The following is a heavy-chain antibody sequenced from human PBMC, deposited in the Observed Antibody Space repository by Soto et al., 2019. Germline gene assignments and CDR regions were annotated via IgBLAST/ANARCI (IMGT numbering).Heavy chain of an antibody. Sequence: SVKVSCKASGGTFSSYAISWVRQAPGQGLEWMGGIIPIFGTANYAQKFQGRVTITADESTSTAYMELSSLRSEDTAVYYCARQGWELLYAFDIWGQGAMVTVSS. CDR3: ARQGWELLYAFDI. CDR2: IIPIFGTA. V-gene: IGHV1-69*13. J-gene: IGHJ3*02. D-gene: IGHD1-26*01. CDR1: GGTFSSYA.